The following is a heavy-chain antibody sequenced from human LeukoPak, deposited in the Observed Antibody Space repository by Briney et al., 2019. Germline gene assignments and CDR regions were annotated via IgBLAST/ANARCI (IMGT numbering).Heavy chain of an antibody. V-gene: IGHV5-51*01. D-gene: IGHD6-19*01. CDR2: IYPDDSDT. CDR3: ARRGSSGWEFFDY. J-gene: IGHJ4*02. CDR1: GYSFNSFW. Sequence: GESLKISCQGSGYSFNSFWIGWVRQMPGKGLEWMGIIYPDDSDTRYNPSFQGHVTFSADKSISTAYLQWSSLKASDTAMFYCARRGSSGWEFFDYWGQGTLVTVSP.